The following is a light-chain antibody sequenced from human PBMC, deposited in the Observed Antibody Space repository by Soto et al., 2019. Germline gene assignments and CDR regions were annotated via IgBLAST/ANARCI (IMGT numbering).Light chain of an antibody. J-gene: IGKJ2*01. CDR1: QSLVYSDGNTY. Sequence: DVVMTQSPLSLPVTLGQPASISCRSSQSLVYSDGNTYLNWFQQRPGQSPRRLIHKVSNRDSGVPGRFSGSASGADFTLKISRVEAEDVGVYYCMQGRPPYTFGQGTKLEIK. CDR3: MQGRPPYT. V-gene: IGKV2-30*01. CDR2: KVS.